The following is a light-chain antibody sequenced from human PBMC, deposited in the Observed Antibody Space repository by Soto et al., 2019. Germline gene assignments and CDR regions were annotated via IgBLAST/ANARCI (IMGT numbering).Light chain of an antibody. Sequence: EIVLTQSPATLSLSPGARGTLSCRASQSVSSHLAWYQQKPGQAPRLLIYDASKRPTGIPARFSGSGSGTDFTLTISSLEPEDSAVYYCQQRSDRLPITFGQGTRLEIK. V-gene: IGKV3-11*01. CDR2: DAS. J-gene: IGKJ5*01. CDR1: QSVSSH. CDR3: QQRSDRLPIT.